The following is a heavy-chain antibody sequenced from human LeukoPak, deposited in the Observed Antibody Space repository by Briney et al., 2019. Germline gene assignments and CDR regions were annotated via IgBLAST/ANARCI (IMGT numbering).Heavy chain of an antibody. V-gene: IGHV3-74*01. J-gene: IGHJ4*02. CDR3: AKSGYNRFDY. D-gene: IGHD5-24*01. CDR1: GFGFSRYW. Sequence: PGGSLRLSCAASGFGFSRYWMHWVRQAPGTGLKWVSRIYRDGSTTDYADSVKGRFTISRDNSRNTLYLQMNSLIAEDTAVYYCAKSGYNRFDYWGQGTRVTVSS. CDR2: IYRDGSTT.